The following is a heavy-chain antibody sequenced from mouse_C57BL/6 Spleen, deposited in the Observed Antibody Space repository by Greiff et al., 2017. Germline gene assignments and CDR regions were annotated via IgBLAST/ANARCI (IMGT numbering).Heavy chain of an antibody. D-gene: IGHD1-1*01. CDR3: AREGDYYGSSYGGFAY. V-gene: IGHV1-52*01. J-gene: IGHJ3*01. Sequence: QVQLQQPGAELVRPGSSVKLSCKASGYTFTSYWMHWVKQRPIQGLEWIGNIDPSDSETHYNQKFKDKATLTVTQSSSKAYMQLSSLTSEDSAVYYCAREGDYYGSSYGGFAYWGQGTLVTVSA. CDR1: GYTFTSYW. CDR2: IDPSDSET.